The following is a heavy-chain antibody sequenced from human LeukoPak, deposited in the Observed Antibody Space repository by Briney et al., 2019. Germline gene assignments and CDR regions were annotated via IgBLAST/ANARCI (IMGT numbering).Heavy chain of an antibody. V-gene: IGHV1-2*02. J-gene: IGHJ4*02. CDR3: ARDPRSSGWFYYFDY. CDR2: INPNSGGT. D-gene: IGHD6-19*01. Sequence: ASVKVSCKASGYTFTGYYMHWVRQAPGQGPEWMGWINPNSGGTNYAQKFQGRVTMTRDTSISTAYMELSRLRSDDTAVYYCARDPRSSGWFYYFDYWGQGTLVTVSS. CDR1: GYTFTGYY.